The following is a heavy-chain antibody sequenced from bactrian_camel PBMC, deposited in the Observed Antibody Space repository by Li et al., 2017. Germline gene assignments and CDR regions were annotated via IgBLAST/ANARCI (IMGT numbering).Heavy chain of an antibody. D-gene: IGHD3*01. V-gene: IGHV3S55*01. CDR3: AAQVVDEWVLGGHAGLY. CDR1: GLRDRVYY. CDR2: IRSDGRR. J-gene: IGHJ4*01. Sequence: HVQLVESGGGSVQAGGSLRPSCAASGLRDRVYYMAWFRQPPGKEREGVAQIRSDGRRDYADSVKGRFTISRDNAKNTVYLQMNALTSEDTALYYCAAQVVDEWVLGGHAGLYWGQGTQVTVS.